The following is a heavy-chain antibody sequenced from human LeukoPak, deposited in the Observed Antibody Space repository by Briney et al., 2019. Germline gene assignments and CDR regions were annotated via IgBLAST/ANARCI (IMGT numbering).Heavy chain of an antibody. V-gene: IGHV3-9*01. D-gene: IGHD3-22*01. CDR2: ISWNSGSI. Sequence: AGRSLRLSSAASGFTFDDYAMHWVRQAPGKGLEWVSGISWNSGSIGYADSVKGRFTISRDNAKNSLYLQMNSLRAEDTALYYCVGTGGDSSGYFDYWGQGTLVTVSS. CDR1: GFTFDDYA. J-gene: IGHJ4*02. CDR3: VGTGGDSSGYFDY.